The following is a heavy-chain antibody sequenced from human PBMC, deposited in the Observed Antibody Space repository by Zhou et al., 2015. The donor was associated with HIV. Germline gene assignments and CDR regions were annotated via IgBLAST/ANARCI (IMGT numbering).Heavy chain of an antibody. J-gene: IGHJ3*01. V-gene: IGHV1-69*06. D-gene: IGHD3-16*01. CDR3: ARSSVNHDYAFDL. CDR2: ITPMFETE. Sequence: QVQLVQSGAEVKKPGSSVKVSCLASGATFGYYAISWVRQAPGQGLEWMGSITPMFETETYAEKFRARLTITVDKSTSAAYMELSSLTSEDAAVYFCARSSVNHDYAFDLWGQGTKVIVSS. CDR1: GATFGYYA.